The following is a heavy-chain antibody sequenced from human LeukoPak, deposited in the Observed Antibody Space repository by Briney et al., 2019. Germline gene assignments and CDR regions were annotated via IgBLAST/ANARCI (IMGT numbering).Heavy chain of an antibody. CDR3: ARHDYAGNSGDY. D-gene: IGHD4-23*01. V-gene: IGHV3-33*01. J-gene: IGHJ4*02. Sequence: PGGSLRLSCAASGFTFSSYGMHWVRQAPGKGLEWVAVIWYDGTNKYYTDSVKGRFTISRDNAKNSLYLQMNSLRDEDTAVYYCARHDYAGNSGDYWGQGTLVTVSS. CDR1: GFTFSSYG. CDR2: IWYDGTNK.